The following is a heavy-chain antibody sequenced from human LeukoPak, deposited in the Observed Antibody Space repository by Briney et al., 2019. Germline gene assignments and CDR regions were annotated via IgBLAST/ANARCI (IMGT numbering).Heavy chain of an antibody. J-gene: IGHJ4*02. CDR2: ISSSSSYI. D-gene: IGHD5-12*01. CDR1: GFTFSSYS. CDR3: ARDNRVDGSFDY. Sequence: GGSLRLSCAASGFTFSSYSMNWVRQAPGKGLEWVSSISSSSSYIYYADSVKGRFTISRDNAKSSLYLQMNSLRAEDTAVYYCARDNRVDGSFDYWGQGTLVTVSS. V-gene: IGHV3-21*01.